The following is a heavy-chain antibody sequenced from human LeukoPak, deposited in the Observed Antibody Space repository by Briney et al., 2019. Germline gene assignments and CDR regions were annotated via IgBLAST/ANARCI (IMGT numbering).Heavy chain of an antibody. V-gene: IGHV3-30-3*01. J-gene: IGHJ4*02. Sequence: PGRSLRLSCAASGFTFSSYAMHWVRQAPGKGLEWVAVISYDGSNKYYADSVKGRFTISRDNSKNTLYLQMNSLRAEDTAVYYCARDPPVVAPYYYDSSGYYGGEYYFDYWGQGTLVTVSS. D-gene: IGHD3-22*01. CDR3: ARDPPVVAPYYYDSSGYYGGEYYFDY. CDR1: GFTFSSYA. CDR2: ISYDGSNK.